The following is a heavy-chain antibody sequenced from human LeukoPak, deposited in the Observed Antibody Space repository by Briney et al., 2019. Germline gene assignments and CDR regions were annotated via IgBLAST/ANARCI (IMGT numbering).Heavy chain of an antibody. CDR2: ISSSSSTI. J-gene: IGHJ4*02. Sequence: GGSLRLSCAASGFTFSSYSMNWVRQAPGKGLEWVSYISSSSSTIYYADSVKGRFTISRDNAKNSLYLQMNSLRAEDTAVYYCARVKKGSSWYYDRGQGTLVTVSS. V-gene: IGHV3-48*01. CDR3: ARVKKGSSWYYD. CDR1: GFTFSSYS. D-gene: IGHD6-13*01.